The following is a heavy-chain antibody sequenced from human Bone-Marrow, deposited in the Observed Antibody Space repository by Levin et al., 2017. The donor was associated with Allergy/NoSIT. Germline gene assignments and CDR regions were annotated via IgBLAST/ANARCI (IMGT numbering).Heavy chain of an antibody. D-gene: IGHD5-12*01. CDR3: ARRGYSGYMDV. J-gene: IGHJ6*04. CDR2: ISHSGST. V-gene: IGHV4-34*01. Sequence: ESLKISCAVYGGSFSGYYWNWIRQPPGKGLEWIGEISHSGSTNYNPSLKSRVTITVDKSKNQFSLMLTSMTAADTAVYYCARRGYSGYMDVWGEGTTVTVST. CDR1: GGSFSGYY.